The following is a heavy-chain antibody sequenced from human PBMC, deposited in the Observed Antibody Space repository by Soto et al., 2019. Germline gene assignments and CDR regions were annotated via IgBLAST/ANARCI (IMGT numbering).Heavy chain of an antibody. D-gene: IGHD6-19*01. CDR1: GFSLSSTRMA. CDR2: IYWDDDK. J-gene: IGHJ4*02. V-gene: IGHV2-5*02. CDR3: AHIVVAGLGYYFDY. Sequence: SGPTLVNPTQTLTLTCTFSGFSLSSTRMAVGWIRQPPGKALEWLALIYWDDDKRYSPFLKSRLTITKDTSKNQVVLTMSNMDPVDASRYYCAHIVVAGLGYYFDYWGQGTLVTVSS.